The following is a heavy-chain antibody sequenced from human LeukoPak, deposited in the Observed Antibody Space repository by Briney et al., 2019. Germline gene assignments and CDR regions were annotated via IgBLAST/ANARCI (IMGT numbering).Heavy chain of an antibody. V-gene: IGHV4-38-2*02. D-gene: IGHD2-15*01. Sequence: PSETLSLTCTVSGYSFSSGYYWGWIRQPPGKGLEWIWSIYHSGSTYYNPSLKSRVTISVDTSKNQFSLKLSSVTAADTAVYYCARAPIVVVAALDAFDIWGQGTMVTVSS. CDR2: IYHSGST. CDR1: GYSFSSGYY. CDR3: ARAPIVVVAALDAFDI. J-gene: IGHJ3*02.